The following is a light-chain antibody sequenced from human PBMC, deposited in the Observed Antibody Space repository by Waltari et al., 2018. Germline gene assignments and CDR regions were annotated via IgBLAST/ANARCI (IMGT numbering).Light chain of an antibody. CDR2: EVT. V-gene: IGLV2-8*01. CDR1: SSDVGGYNY. CDR3: TSYAGSNNYV. Sequence: QSALTPPPSASGSPGQSVTISCTGTSSDVGGYNYVSWYQQHPGKVPKVIIYEVTKRPSGVPDRFSGSKSGNTASLTVSGLQAEDEADYYCTSYAGSNNYVFGTGTKVTVL. J-gene: IGLJ1*01.